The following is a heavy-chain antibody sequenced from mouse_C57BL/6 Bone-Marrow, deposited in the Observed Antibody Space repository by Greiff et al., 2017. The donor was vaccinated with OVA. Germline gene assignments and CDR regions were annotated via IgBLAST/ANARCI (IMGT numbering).Heavy chain of an antibody. Sequence: EVKLMESGGDLVKPGGSLKLSCAASGFTFSSYGMSWVRQTPDKRLEWVATISSGGSYTYYPDSVKGRFTISRDNAKNTLYLQMSSLKSEDTAMYYSARHEDYYGSWFDYWGQGTTLTVSS. D-gene: IGHD1-1*01. CDR1: GFTFSSYG. CDR3: ARHEDYYGSWFDY. J-gene: IGHJ2*01. CDR2: ISSGGSYT. V-gene: IGHV5-6*01.